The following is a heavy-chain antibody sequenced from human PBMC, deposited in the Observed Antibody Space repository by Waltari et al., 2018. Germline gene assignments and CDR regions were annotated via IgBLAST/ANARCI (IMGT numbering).Heavy chain of an antibody. D-gene: IGHD3-10*01. Sequence: VQLVESGGGVVQPGRSLRLSCAASGFTFSSYAMHWVRPAPGKGLEWVANIKQDGSEKYYVDSVKGRFTISRDNAKNSLYLQMNSLRAEDTAVYYCARDTPLLGGSGSLNYWGQGTLVTVSS. CDR1: GFTFSSYA. J-gene: IGHJ4*02. CDR2: IKQDGSEK. CDR3: ARDTPLLGGSGSLNY. V-gene: IGHV3-7*01.